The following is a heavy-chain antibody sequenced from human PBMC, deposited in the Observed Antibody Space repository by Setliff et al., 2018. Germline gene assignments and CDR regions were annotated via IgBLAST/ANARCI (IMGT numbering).Heavy chain of an antibody. D-gene: IGHD6-19*01. CDR1: GFTFSNYA. CDR3: AKDQRESTGWFKLFDY. V-gene: IGHV3-23*03. J-gene: IGHJ4*02. CDR2: IYSGGSRT. Sequence: SCEASGFTFSNYAMGWVRQAPGKGLEWVSVIYSGGSRTYSADSVKGRFTIFRGNSRNTLHLQMNSLRAEDTAVYYCAKDQRESTGWFKLFDYWGQGVLVTVSS.